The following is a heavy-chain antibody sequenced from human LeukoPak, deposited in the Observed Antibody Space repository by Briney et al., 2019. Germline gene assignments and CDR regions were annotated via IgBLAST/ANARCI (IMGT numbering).Heavy chain of an antibody. CDR3: ASIAVAGTSDY. Sequence: GGSLRLSCAASGFTFSSYSMNWVRQAPGKGLEWVSYISSSRSTIYYADSVKGRFTISRDNAKNSLYLQMNSLRAEDTAVYYCASIAVAGTSDYWGQGTLVTVSS. J-gene: IGHJ4*02. D-gene: IGHD6-19*01. CDR1: GFTFSSYS. V-gene: IGHV3-48*04. CDR2: ISSSRSTI.